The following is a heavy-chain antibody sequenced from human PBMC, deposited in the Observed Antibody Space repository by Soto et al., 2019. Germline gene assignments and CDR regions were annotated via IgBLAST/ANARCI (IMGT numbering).Heavy chain of an antibody. CDR3: AKDRSSSVFDADAGFQN. J-gene: IGHJ4*02. CDR1: GFFLRDFG. V-gene: IGHV3-33*06. Sequence: GGSLRLSCVASGFFLRDFGMHWVRQAPGKGLEWVSVIWYDGSNTYQGESVKGRFTMSRDISKNTLYLQMDSLRAEDTAVYFGAKDRSSSVFDADAGFQNWGQGAQVPVSS. CDR2: IWYDGSNT.